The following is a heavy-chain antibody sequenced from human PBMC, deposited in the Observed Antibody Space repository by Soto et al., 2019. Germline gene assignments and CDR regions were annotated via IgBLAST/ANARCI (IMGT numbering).Heavy chain of an antibody. Sequence: PGGSLRLSCAASGFTFSSYGMHWVRQAPGKGLEWVAVIWYDGSNKYYADSVKGRFTISRDNSKNTLYLQMNSLRAEDTAVYYCASFANDYDRPDDGIDYWGQGTLVTVSS. D-gene: IGHD4-17*01. CDR2: IWYDGSNK. J-gene: IGHJ4*02. CDR3: ASFANDYDRPDDGIDY. V-gene: IGHV3-33*01. CDR1: GFTFSSYG.